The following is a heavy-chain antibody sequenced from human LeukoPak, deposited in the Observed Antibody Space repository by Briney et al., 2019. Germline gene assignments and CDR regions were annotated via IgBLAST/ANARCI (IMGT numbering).Heavy chain of an antibody. CDR3: ARRRWRYCSSTSCYRGALDV. CDR1: GFTFSSYS. V-gene: IGHV3-21*01. Sequence: GGSLILSCAASGFTFSSYSMNWVRQAPGKGLEWVSSISSSSSYIYYADSVKGRFTISRDNAKNSLYLQMNSLRAEDTAVYYCARRRWRYCSSTSCYRGALDVWGQGTTVTVSS. CDR2: ISSSSSYI. J-gene: IGHJ6*02. D-gene: IGHD2-2*01.